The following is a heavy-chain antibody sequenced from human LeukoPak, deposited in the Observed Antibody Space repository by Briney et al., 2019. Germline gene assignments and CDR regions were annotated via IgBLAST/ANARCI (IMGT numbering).Heavy chain of an antibody. CDR3: ARHRGALWFGESSDY. CDR1: GFTFSSYA. J-gene: IGHJ4*02. CDR2: ISYDGSNK. V-gene: IGHV3-30*04. Sequence: PGGSLRLSCAASGFTFSSYAMHWVRQAPGKGLEWVAVISYDGSNKYYADSVKGRFTISRDNSKNTLYLQMNSLRAEDTAVYYCARHRGALWFGESSDYWGQGTLVTVSS. D-gene: IGHD3-10*01.